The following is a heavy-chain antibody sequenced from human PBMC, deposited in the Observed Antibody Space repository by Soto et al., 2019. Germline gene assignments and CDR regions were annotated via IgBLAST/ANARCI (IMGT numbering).Heavy chain of an antibody. J-gene: IGHJ4*02. V-gene: IGHV4-34*01. Sequence: QVQLQQWGAGLLKPSETLSLTCAVYGGSFSGYYWSWIRQPPGKGLEWIGESNHVGSTNYNPSLKSRVTMSVDPFKNQFSLRLTSVTAADSAVYYCARALIAGVTTDWGQGTLVIVSS. CDR3: ARALIAGVTTD. CDR2: SNHVGST. D-gene: IGHD5-18*01. CDR1: GGSFSGYY.